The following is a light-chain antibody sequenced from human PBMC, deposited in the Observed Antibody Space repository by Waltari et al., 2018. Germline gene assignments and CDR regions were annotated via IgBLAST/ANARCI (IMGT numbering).Light chain of an antibody. J-gene: IGLJ2*01. CDR2: QDN. Sequence: SYDLSQPPSMPVSPGQTARVTCSGDKLGAKYACWYQQKAGQSPVLVIYQDNKRPSGIPERFSGSNSGSTATLTISGTQTADEAVYYCQVWDSSNGVFGGGTKLIVL. V-gene: IGLV3-1*01. CDR3: QVWDSSNGV. CDR1: KLGAKY.